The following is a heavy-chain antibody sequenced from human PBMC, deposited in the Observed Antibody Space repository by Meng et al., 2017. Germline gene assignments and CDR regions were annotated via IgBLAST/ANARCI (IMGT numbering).Heavy chain of an antibody. Sequence: QVHVVQSGAEVEKPGASVKVSCKASGYTFTSYTIHWVRQAPGQSLAWMGWIKSANGDAKYSQKFQGRLTLTRDTSASTAYLELSSLTFEDTAVYYCARGTGSSWFDPWGQGTLVTVSS. CDR3: ARGTGSSWFDP. CDR1: GYTFTSYT. CDR2: IKSANGDA. D-gene: IGHD6-13*01. J-gene: IGHJ5*02. V-gene: IGHV1-3*01.